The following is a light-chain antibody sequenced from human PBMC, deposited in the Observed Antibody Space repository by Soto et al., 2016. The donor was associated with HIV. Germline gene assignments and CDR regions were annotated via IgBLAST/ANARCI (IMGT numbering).Light chain of an antibody. V-gene: IGLV3-19*01. Sequence: SSELTQDPAVSVALGQTVTITCQGDSLRSYYASWYQQKPGQAPVLVMYGKNNRPTGIPDRFSGSYSGDTASLTITGAQADDETDYYCNSRDSSGDHLSVFGSGTQGHRP. J-gene: IGLJ1*01. CDR2: GKN. CDR1: SLRSYY. CDR3: NSRDSSGDHLSV.